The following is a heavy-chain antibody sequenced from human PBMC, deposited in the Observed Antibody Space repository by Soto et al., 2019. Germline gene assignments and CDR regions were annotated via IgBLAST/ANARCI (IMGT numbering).Heavy chain of an antibody. V-gene: IGHV4-59*01. J-gene: IGHJ5*02. Sequence: SETLSLTCSVSGGSISSYYWIWIRQPPGKGLEWIGNIHYSGNTNYNPSLKGRVTISVDTSKNQFSLKLSSVTAADTAVYYCAILSWAEYGGSFDPWGQGTLVTVYS. CDR1: GGSISSYY. CDR3: AILSWAEYGGSFDP. D-gene: IGHD2-15*01. CDR2: IHYSGNT.